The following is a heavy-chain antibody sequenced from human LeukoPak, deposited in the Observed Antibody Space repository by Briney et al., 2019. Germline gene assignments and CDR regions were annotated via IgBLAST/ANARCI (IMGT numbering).Heavy chain of an antibody. CDR2: IYYSGST. CDR1: GYSISSDYY. CDR3: ARPVPSRLGWFDP. Sequence: SETLSLTCTVSGYSISSDYYWGWIRQPPGKGLEWIGTIYYSGSTYYNPSLKSRVTISVDTSKNQFSLKLTSVTAADTAVYYCARPVPSRLGWFDPWGQGTLVTVSS. J-gene: IGHJ5*02. V-gene: IGHV4-38-2*02. D-gene: IGHD1-1*01.